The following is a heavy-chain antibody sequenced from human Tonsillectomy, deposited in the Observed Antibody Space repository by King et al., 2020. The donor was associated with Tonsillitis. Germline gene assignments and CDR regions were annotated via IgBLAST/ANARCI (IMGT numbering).Heavy chain of an antibody. CDR3: ARGGSSSWDCYFDY. Sequence: VQLQQWGAGLLKPSETLSLTCAVYGGSFSGYYWSWIRQPPGKGLEWIGEINHSGSTNYNSSLKSRVTISVDTSKNQFSLKLSSVTAADTAVYYCARGGSSSWDCYFDYWGQGTLVTVSS. D-gene: IGHD6-13*01. CDR2: INHSGST. V-gene: IGHV4-34*01. J-gene: IGHJ4*02. CDR1: GGSFSGYY.